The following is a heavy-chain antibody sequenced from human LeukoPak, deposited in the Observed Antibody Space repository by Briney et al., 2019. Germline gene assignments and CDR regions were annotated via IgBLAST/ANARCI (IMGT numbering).Heavy chain of an antibody. CDR3: AREGPLSAYGP. J-gene: IGHJ5*02. CDR1: GGSISSYY. CDR2: IYYSGST. D-gene: IGHD5-12*01. Sequence: PSETLSLTCTVSGGSISSYYWSWIRQPPGKGLEWIGYIYYSGSTNYNPSLKSRVTISVDTSKKQFSLKLSSVTAADTAVYYRAREGPLSAYGPWGQGTLVTVSS. V-gene: IGHV4-59*01.